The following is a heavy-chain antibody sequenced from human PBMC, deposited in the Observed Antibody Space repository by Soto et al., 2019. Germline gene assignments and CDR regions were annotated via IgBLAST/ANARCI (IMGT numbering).Heavy chain of an antibody. D-gene: IGHD6-13*01. Sequence: SQTLSLTCAVSGDSISSNSAAWNWVRQSPSRGLEWLGRTYYKSKWNNDYALSVKSRITINPDTSKNQLSLQLNSVSPEDTAMYYCAREEAEAGRWRGLDVWGQATTVTVSS. CDR1: GDSISSNSAA. V-gene: IGHV6-1*01. CDR3: AREEAEAGRWRGLDV. J-gene: IGHJ6*02. CDR2: TYYKSKWNN.